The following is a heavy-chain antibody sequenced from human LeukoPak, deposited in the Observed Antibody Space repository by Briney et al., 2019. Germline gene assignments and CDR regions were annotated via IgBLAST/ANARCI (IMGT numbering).Heavy chain of an antibody. Sequence: KPSETLSLTCTVSGESISSYFWSWIRQPAGKGLERIGRIYTSGNTKYNPSLKSRVTMSVDTSKNQFSLKVSSVTAADTAVYYCARGGGDDFDYWGQGTLVTVSS. D-gene: IGHD2-21*02. V-gene: IGHV4-4*07. CDR2: IYTSGNT. J-gene: IGHJ4*02. CDR1: GESISSYF. CDR3: ARGGGDDFDY.